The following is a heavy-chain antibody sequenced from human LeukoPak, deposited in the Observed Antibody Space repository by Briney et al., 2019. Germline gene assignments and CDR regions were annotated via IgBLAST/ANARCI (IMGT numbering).Heavy chain of an antibody. D-gene: IGHD6-13*01. Sequence: GASVKVSCKASGGTFSSYAISWVRQAPGQGLEWMGGIIPIFGTANYAQKFQGRVTITTDESTSTAYMELSSLRSEDTAVYYCARAPERQPFYYYYMDVWGKGTTVTVSS. CDR1: GGTFSSYA. CDR3: ARAPERQPFYYYYMDV. CDR2: IIPIFGTA. V-gene: IGHV1-69*05. J-gene: IGHJ6*03.